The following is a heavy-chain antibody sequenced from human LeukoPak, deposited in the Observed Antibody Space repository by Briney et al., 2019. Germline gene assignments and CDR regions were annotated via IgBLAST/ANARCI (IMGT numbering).Heavy chain of an antibody. CDR3: ASVGYCSGGSCYHYFDY. V-gene: IGHV1-69*06. CDR1: GGTFSSYA. D-gene: IGHD2-15*01. Sequence: SVRVSCKASGGTFSSYAISWVRQAPGQGLEWMGGIIPIFGTANYAQKFQGRVTITADKSTSTAYMELSSLRSEDTAVYYCASVGYCSGGSCYHYFDYWGQGTLVTVSS. J-gene: IGHJ4*02. CDR2: IIPIFGTA.